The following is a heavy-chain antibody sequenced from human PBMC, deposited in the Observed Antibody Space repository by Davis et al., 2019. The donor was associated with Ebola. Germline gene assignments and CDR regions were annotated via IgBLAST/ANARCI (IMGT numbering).Heavy chain of an antibody. J-gene: IGHJ6*04. CDR3: VLVAATDLYYYYGMDV. Sequence: MPSETLSLTCAVSGGSISSSNWWSWVRQPTGKGLEWIGELYHSGSTNYNPSLKSRVTISVDKSKNQFSLKLSSVTAADTAVYYCVLVAATDLYYYYGMDVWGKGTTVTVSS. V-gene: IGHV4-4*02. D-gene: IGHD2-15*01. CDR2: LYHSGST. CDR1: GGSISSSNW.